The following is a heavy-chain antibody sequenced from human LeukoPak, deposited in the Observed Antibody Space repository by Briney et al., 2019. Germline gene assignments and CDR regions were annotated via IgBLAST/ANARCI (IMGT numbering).Heavy chain of an antibody. V-gene: IGHV1-2*02. CDR1: GYTFTGYY. CDR2: IKPDTGAT. J-gene: IGHJ6*02. D-gene: IGHD2-15*01. Sequence: ASVTVSCKASGYTFTGYYMHWVRQAPGQGLEWMGWIKPDTGATDIAQKFQGRVAMTRDTSISAAYMELSRLRSDDTAVYFCTRDHCSYINCYEDYYYGMDVWGQGTTVTVSS. CDR3: TRDHCSYINCYEDYYYGMDV.